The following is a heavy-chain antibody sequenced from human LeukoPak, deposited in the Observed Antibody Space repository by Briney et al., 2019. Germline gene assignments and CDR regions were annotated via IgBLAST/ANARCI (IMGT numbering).Heavy chain of an antibody. CDR3: ARAGGSYYGIAFDI. V-gene: IGHV3-30*03. J-gene: IGHJ3*02. CDR1: GFTFSNYG. Sequence: PGRSLRLSCAASGFTFSNYGMHWVRQAPGKGLEWVAVISYDGSNKYYADSVKGRFTISRDNSKNTLYLQMNSLRAEDTAVYYCARAGGSYYGIAFDIWGQGTMVTVSS. D-gene: IGHD1-26*01. CDR2: ISYDGSNK.